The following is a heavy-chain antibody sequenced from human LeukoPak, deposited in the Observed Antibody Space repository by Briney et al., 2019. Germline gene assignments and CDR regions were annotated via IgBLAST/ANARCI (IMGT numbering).Heavy chain of an antibody. J-gene: IGHJ4*02. D-gene: IGHD2/OR15-2a*01. CDR1: GFAFSRYW. CDR2: INSDGRSA. CDR3: TRVSTTDDY. Sequence: GGSLRLSCAASGFAFSRYWMHWVRQAPGKGLVWVSRINSDGRSAVYADSVKGRFTISRDNAKNTLYLQMDSLRAEDTAVYYCTRVSTTDDYWGREPWSPSPQ. V-gene: IGHV3-74*01.